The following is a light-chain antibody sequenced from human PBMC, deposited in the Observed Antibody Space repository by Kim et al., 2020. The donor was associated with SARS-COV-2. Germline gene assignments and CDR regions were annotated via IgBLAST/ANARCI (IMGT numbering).Light chain of an antibody. CDR2: DAS. Sequence: SYPEDRDTLACTASQGCSRDLDVYQLKPGQGPRRFIYDASNRPTGIPARLGGSGSGTDFTLKISRLQPEDFAVYYCLQRRSWPLTFGGGTKVDIK. CDR1: QGCSRD. V-gene: IGKV3-11*01. CDR3: LQRRSWPLT. J-gene: IGKJ4*01.